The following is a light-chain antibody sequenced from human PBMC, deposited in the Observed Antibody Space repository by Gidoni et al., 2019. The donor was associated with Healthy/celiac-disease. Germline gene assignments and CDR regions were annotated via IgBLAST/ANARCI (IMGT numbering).Light chain of an antibody. CDR3: QQRSNWPPLT. Sequence: ELVLTQSTATLSLSPGERATLSCRASQSVSSYLAWYQQNTGQAPRLLIYDASNRSTGRPARFSGSVSGTDFTLTISSLEPEDFAVYYCQQRSNWPPLTFGGGTKVEIK. V-gene: IGKV3-11*01. CDR2: DAS. CDR1: QSVSSY. J-gene: IGKJ4*01.